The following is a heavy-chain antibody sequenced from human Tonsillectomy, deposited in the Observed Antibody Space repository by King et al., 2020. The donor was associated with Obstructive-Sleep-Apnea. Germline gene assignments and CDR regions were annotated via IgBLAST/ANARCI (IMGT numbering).Heavy chain of an antibody. CDR2: ISSSSSYI. Sequence: QLVQSGGGLVKPGGSLRLSCAASGFTFSSYSMNWVRQAPGKGLEWVSSISSSSSYIYSADSVKGRFTLSRDNAKNSLYLQMNSLRAEDTAVYYCARVGDYEFYYYYGMDVWGQGTTVTVSS. V-gene: IGHV3-21*01. D-gene: IGHD4-17*01. J-gene: IGHJ6*02. CDR3: ARVGDYEFYYYYGMDV. CDR1: GFTFSSYS.